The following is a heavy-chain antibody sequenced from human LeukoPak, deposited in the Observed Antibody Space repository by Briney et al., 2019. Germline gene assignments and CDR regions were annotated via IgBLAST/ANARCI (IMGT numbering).Heavy chain of an antibody. Sequence: KPSETLSLTCAVSGYSISSGYYWGWIRQPPGKGLEWIGSIYHSGSTYYNPSLKSRVTISVDTSKNQFSLKLSSVTAADTAVYYCARHLYIPAAHDAFDIWGQGTMVTASS. CDR2: IYHSGST. V-gene: IGHV4-38-2*01. J-gene: IGHJ3*02. CDR3: ARHLYIPAAHDAFDI. D-gene: IGHD2-2*01. CDR1: GYSISSGYY.